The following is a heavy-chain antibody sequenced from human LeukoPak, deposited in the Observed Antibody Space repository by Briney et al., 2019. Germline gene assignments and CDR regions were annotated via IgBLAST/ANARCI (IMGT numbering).Heavy chain of an antibody. J-gene: IGHJ6*03. Sequence: GGSLRLSCEASGFTFSSYAMSWIRQAPGKGLEWVSYISSSGSTIYYADSVKGRFTISRDNAKNSLYLQMNSLRAEDTAVYYCARVVSSYYYYMDVWGKGTTVTVSS. D-gene: IGHD4-23*01. CDR2: ISSSGSTI. CDR1: GFTFSSYA. V-gene: IGHV3-11*01. CDR3: ARVVSSYYYYMDV.